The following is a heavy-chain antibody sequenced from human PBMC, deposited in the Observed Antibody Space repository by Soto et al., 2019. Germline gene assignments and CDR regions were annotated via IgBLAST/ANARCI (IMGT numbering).Heavy chain of an antibody. CDR1: GYTLTELS. Sequence: ASVKVSCKVSGYTLTELSMHWVRQAPGKGLEWMGGFDPEDGETIYAQKFQGRVTMTEDTSTDTAYMELSSLRSEDTAVYYCATLGRFGQLLYRSYYYYGMEVRGPGATGTVSS. CDR3: ATLGRFGQLLYRSYYYYGMEV. CDR2: FDPEDGET. D-gene: IGHD2-2*02. V-gene: IGHV1-24*01. J-gene: IGHJ6*01.